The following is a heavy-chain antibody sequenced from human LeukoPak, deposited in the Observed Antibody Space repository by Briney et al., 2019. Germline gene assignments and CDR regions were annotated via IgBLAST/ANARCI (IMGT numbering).Heavy chain of an antibody. CDR2: ISSSSSYI. J-gene: IGHJ4*02. V-gene: IGHV3-21*01. Sequence: GGSLRLSCAASGFTFSSYSMNWVRQAPGKGLEWVSSISSSSSYIYCADSVKGRFTISRDNAKNSLYLQMNSLRAEDTAVYYCARGGVDTAMVSYWGQGTLVTVSS. D-gene: IGHD5-18*01. CDR3: ARGGVDTAMVSY. CDR1: GFTFSSYS.